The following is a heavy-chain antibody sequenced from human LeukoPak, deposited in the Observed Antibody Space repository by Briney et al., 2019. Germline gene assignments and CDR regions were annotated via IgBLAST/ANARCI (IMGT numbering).Heavy chain of an antibody. V-gene: IGHV3-48*04. J-gene: IGHJ3*02. CDR2: ISSSGSTI. CDR1: GFTFSSYS. CDR3: AAARYAGAFDI. Sequence: PGGSLRLSCAASGFTFSSYSMNWVRQAPGKGLEWVSYISSSGSTIYYADSVKGRFTISRDNAKNSLYLQMNSLRAEDTAVYYCAAARYAGAFDIWGQGTMVTVSS. D-gene: IGHD2-8*01.